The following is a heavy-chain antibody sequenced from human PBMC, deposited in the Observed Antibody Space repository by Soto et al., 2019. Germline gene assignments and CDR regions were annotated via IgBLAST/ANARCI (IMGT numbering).Heavy chain of an antibody. D-gene: IGHD1-26*01. J-gene: IGHJ5*02. V-gene: IGHV3-33*01. Sequence: QVLLVESGGGVVQPGTSLRLSCAASGFTFRNYGMHWVRQAPGKGLEWVAVTSSDGSTKYYAASVKGRFTISSYNSKNTLYLQMSSLRAEDTALYYCARWGGSYYESWFDPWGQGTLVTVSS. CDR1: GFTFRNYG. CDR3: ARWGGSYYESWFDP. CDR2: TSSDGSTK.